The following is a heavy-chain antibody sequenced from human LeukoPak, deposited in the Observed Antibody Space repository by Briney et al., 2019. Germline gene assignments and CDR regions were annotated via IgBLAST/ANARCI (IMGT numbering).Heavy chain of an antibody. Sequence: ASVKVSCMASGGTFSSYAISWVRQAPGQGLEWMGRIIPILGIANYAQKFQGRVTITADKSTSTAYMELSSLRSEDTAVYYCARGLYYYGSGSYQPLGFYYYYGMDVWGQGTTVTVSS. CDR1: GGTFSSYA. J-gene: IGHJ6*02. CDR3: ARGLYYYGSGSYQPLGFYYYYGMDV. CDR2: IIPILGIA. D-gene: IGHD3-10*01. V-gene: IGHV1-69*04.